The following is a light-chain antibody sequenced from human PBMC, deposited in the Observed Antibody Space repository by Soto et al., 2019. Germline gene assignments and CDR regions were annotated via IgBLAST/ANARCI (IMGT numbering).Light chain of an antibody. CDR1: SSDVGGYEY. CDR3: TSYASTTTHVV. Sequence: QSALTQPASVSGSPGQSITNSCTGTSSDVGGYEYVSWYQHHPGKAPQFLIYEVSNRPSGVSNRFSGSKSGNTASLTISGLQAEDEGDYYCTSYASTTTHVVFGGGTKVTVL. V-gene: IGLV2-14*01. J-gene: IGLJ2*01. CDR2: EVS.